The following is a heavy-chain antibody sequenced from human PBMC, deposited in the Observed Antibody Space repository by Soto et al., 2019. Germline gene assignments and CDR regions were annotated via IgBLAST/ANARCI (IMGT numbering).Heavy chain of an antibody. Sequence: HVQLVQSGAEVKKPGSSVKVSCKASGGTFSSYAISWVRQAPGQGLEWMGGISPIFGTANYAQKFQGRVTITADKSTSTAYMELSSLRSEDTAVYYCARDITGTTGDAFDIWGQGTMVTVSS. D-gene: IGHD1-7*01. CDR1: GGTFSSYA. CDR2: ISPIFGTA. V-gene: IGHV1-69*06. J-gene: IGHJ3*02. CDR3: ARDITGTTGDAFDI.